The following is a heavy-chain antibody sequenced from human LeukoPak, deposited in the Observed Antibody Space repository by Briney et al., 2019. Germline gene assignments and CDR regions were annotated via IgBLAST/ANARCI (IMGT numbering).Heavy chain of an antibody. CDR2: IKSKTDGGTT. J-gene: IGHJ4*02. CDR1: DFTFTNAW. Sequence: GGPCRFSGAAPDFTFTNAWMTGGRQAPGKGLEWVGRIKSKTDGGTTDYAAPVKGRFTISRDDSKNTLYLQMNSLKTEDTAVYYCTTLVATTLWGQGTLVTVSS. D-gene: IGHD1-26*01. CDR3: TTLVATTL. V-gene: IGHV3-15*01.